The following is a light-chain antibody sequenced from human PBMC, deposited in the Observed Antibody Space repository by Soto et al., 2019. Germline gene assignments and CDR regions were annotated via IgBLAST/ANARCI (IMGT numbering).Light chain of an antibody. CDR1: QSISDY. CDR2: AAS. V-gene: IGKV1-39*01. CDR3: QQSHSAPFT. J-gene: IGKJ3*01. Sequence: DIQMTQSPFSLSASLGDRVTITCRASQSISDYLNWYQQKPGKGPKLLIFAASSLQVGVPSRFSGSASGTDFTLTISSLQPEDFATYFCQQSHSAPFTFGPGTTVDIK.